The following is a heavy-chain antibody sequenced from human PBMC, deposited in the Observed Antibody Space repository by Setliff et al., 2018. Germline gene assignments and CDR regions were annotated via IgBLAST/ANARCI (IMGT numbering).Heavy chain of an antibody. CDR1: GGSISNYY. Sequence: SETLSLTCSVSGGSISNYYWSWIRQSPGKGLEWIGYIYNGGSTDYNPSVKSRVTISLDTSKNQVSLRLTSVTAADTALYYCPRPHGGDYAFDIWGPGTMVTVSS. CDR2: IYNGGST. D-gene: IGHD4-17*01. J-gene: IGHJ3*02. V-gene: IGHV4-59*01. CDR3: PRPHGGDYAFDI.